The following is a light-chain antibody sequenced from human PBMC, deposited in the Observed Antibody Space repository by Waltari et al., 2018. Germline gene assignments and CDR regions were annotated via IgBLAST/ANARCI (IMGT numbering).Light chain of an antibody. J-gene: IGKJ4*01. Sequence: EIVLTQSPGTLSLSPGERATLSCRASQSVSSNYLAWYQQKPGQAPGLLLHAASSRATGIPDRFRGSGSVTDFTLTITRLEPEDFAVYYCQQYGTTPLTFGGGTEVEIK. V-gene: IGKV3-20*01. CDR3: QQYGTTPLT. CDR1: QSVSSNY. CDR2: AAS.